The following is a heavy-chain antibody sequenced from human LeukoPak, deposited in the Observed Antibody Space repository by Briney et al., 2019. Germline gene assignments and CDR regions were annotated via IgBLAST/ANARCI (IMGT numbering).Heavy chain of an antibody. D-gene: IGHD3-3*01. CDR2: ISGSGGST. CDR3: ARDWTQYYDFWSAPEPYFDY. CDR1: GFTFSSYA. J-gene: IGHJ4*02. V-gene: IGHV3-23*01. Sequence: GGSLRLSCAASGFTFSSYAMSWVRQAPGKGLEWVSAISGSGGSTYYADSVKGRFTISRDNSKNTLYLQMNSLRAEDTAVYYCARDWTQYYDFWSAPEPYFDYWGQGTLVTVSP.